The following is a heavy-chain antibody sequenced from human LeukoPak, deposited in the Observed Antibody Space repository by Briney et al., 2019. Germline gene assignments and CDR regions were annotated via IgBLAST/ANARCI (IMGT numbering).Heavy chain of an antibody. D-gene: IGHD3-22*01. J-gene: IGHJ3*02. V-gene: IGHV4-59*13. Sequence: SETLSLTCTVSGGSISTYYWSWIRQPPRKGLEWIGYIHYSGNTDYNPSLKSRVTISVDTSKNQFSLKLSSVTAADTAVYYCARARYYPMIVTYAFDIWGQGTMVTVSS. CDR3: ARARYYPMIVTYAFDI. CDR1: GGSISTYY. CDR2: IHYSGNT.